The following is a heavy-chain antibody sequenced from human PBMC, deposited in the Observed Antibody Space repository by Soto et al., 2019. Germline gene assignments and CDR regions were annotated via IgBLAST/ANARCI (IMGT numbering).Heavy chain of an antibody. CDR2: IYSGGST. J-gene: IGHJ4*02. V-gene: IGHV3-53*01. Sequence: EVQLVESGGGLTQPGGSLRLSCAASGFTVSSNYMSWVRQAPGKGLEWVSVIYSGGSTYYADSVKGRFTISRDNSKNTLYLQTNRLRAEDTAVYYCARGLNLGSSWPVYWGQGTLVTVSS. D-gene: IGHD6-13*01. CDR1: GFTVSSNY. CDR3: ARGLNLGSSWPVY.